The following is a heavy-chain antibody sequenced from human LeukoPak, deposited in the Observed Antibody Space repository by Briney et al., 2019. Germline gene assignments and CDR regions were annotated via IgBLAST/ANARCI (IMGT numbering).Heavy chain of an antibody. D-gene: IGHD2-21*02. CDR1: GGSISSSSYY. V-gene: IGHV4-39*02. CDR2: MYYSGST. Sequence: TSETLSLTCTVSGGSISSSSYYWGWIRQPPGKGLEWIGSMYYSGSTYYNPSLKSRVTISVDTSKNQFSLSLSSVTAADTAVYYCAREPTGFISVLVTGPFDYWGQGTLVAVSS. CDR3: AREPTGFISVLVTGPFDY. J-gene: IGHJ4*02.